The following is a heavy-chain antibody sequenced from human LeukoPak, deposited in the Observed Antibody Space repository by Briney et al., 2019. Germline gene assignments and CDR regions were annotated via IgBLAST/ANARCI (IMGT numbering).Heavy chain of an antibody. CDR3: ARPMGADGAFDI. CDR1: GFTFSSYA. CDR2: ISYDGSNK. D-gene: IGHD1-26*01. Sequence: GGSLRLSCAASGFTFSSYAMHWVRQAPGKGLEWVAVISYDGSNKYYADSVKGRFTISRGNSKNTLYLQMNSLRAEDTAVYYCARPMGADGAFDIWGQGTMVTVSS. V-gene: IGHV3-30-3*01. J-gene: IGHJ3*02.